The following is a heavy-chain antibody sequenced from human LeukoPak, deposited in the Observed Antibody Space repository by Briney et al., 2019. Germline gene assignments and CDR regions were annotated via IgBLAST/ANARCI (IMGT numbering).Heavy chain of an antibody. V-gene: IGHV3-23*01. Sequence: LSGGSLRLSCAASGFTFSSYAMSWVRQAPGKGLDGVSAISGSGGGTYYADSVKGRFTISRANSKSTLYLQMNSLRAEDTAVYYCAKDGEVVSPNYFDYWGQGTLVTVSS. J-gene: IGHJ4*02. CDR3: AKDGEVVSPNYFDY. CDR2: ISGSGGGT. D-gene: IGHD3-10*01. CDR1: GFTFSSYA.